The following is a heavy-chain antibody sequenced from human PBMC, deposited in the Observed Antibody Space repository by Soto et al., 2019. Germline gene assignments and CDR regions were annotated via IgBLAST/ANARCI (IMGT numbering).Heavy chain of an antibody. V-gene: IGHV3-30*18. Sequence: QAQLVESGGGAVQPGRSLRLSCAAPGFIFNIYVMHWVRQAPGKGLEWVAVISYDGRSKYYADSVKGRFTVSRDNSNDTVYLQLNSLRAEDTAVYYCAKDTFAYCSGGSCLYYYGMDVWGQGTTVTVSS. CDR1: GFIFNIYV. CDR2: ISYDGRSK. CDR3: AKDTFAYCSGGSCLYYYGMDV. J-gene: IGHJ6*02. D-gene: IGHD2-15*01.